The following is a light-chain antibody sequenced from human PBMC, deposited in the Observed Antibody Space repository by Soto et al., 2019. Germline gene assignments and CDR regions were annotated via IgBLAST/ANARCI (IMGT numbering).Light chain of an antibody. CDR2: KAS. V-gene: IGKV1-5*03. Sequence: DIQMTQSPSTLSASVGDRVTITCRASQTISTLLAWYQQRPGKAPNLLIYKASSLASGVPSRFSGSGSGTEFTLTISSLQPDDFAAYFCQQCSTYPWTFGQGTKVEVK. CDR3: QQCSTYPWT. CDR1: QTISTL. J-gene: IGKJ1*01.